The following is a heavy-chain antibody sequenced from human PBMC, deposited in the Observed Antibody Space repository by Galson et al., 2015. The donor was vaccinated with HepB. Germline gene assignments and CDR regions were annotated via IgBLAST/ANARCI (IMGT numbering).Heavy chain of an antibody. J-gene: IGHJ4*02. Sequence: SLRLSCAASGFTVSSNYVSWVRQAPGKGLEWVSVIYSGGSTYYADSVKGGFTISRHNSKNTLNLQMNSLRAEDTAVYYCARSPSPPTMEAAAGFDYWGQGTLVTVSS. CDR1: GFTVSSNY. CDR3: ARSPSPPTMEAAAGFDY. CDR2: IYSGGST. D-gene: IGHD6-13*01. V-gene: IGHV3-53*04.